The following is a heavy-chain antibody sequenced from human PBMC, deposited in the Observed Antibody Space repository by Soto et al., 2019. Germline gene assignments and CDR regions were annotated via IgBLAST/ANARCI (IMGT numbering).Heavy chain of an antibody. D-gene: IGHD3-9*01. CDR2: IKSKTDGGTT. Sequence: EVQLVESGGGLVKPGGSLRLSCAASGFTFSNAWMSWVRQAPGKGLEWVGRIKSKTDGGTTDYAAPVKGRFTISRDDSKNTLYLQMNSLKTEDTAVYYCTIQRRSVLRYFDWLSHDAFDIWGQGTMVTVSS. J-gene: IGHJ3*02. CDR1: GFTFSNAW. V-gene: IGHV3-15*01. CDR3: TIQRRSVLRYFDWLSHDAFDI.